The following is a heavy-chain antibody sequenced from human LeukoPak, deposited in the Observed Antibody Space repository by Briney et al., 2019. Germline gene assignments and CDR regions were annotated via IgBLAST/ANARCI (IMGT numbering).Heavy chain of an antibody. CDR2: INPNSGGT. V-gene: IGHV1-2*06. J-gene: IGHJ4*02. CDR1: GYTFTGYY. Sequence: ASVKVSCKASGYTFTGYYMHWVRQAPGQGLEWMGRINPNSGGTNYAQKFQGRVTMTRDTSISTAYMELSRLRSDDTAVYYCATLTRSRSLSEEFDYWGQGTLVTVSS. D-gene: IGHD1-14*01. CDR3: ATLTRSRSLSEEFDY.